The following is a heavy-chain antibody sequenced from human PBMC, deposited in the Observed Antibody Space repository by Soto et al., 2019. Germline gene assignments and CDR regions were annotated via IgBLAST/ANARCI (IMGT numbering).Heavy chain of an antibody. CDR2: HSAYNGNT. J-gene: IGHJ6*02. CDR3: ARVGPYMVRGVITTEPISYYYSMDV. Sequence: GASVKVSCKASGYTFTSYDISWVRQAPGQGLEWMGWHSAYNGNTNYAQKLQGRVSMTTDTSTTTAYMELRSLRSDDTAVYYCARVGPYMVRGVITTEPISYYYSMDVWGQGTTVTVSS. D-gene: IGHD3-10*01. CDR1: GYTFTSYD. V-gene: IGHV1-18*04.